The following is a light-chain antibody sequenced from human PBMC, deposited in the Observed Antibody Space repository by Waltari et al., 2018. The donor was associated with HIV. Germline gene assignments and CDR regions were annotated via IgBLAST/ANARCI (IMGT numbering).Light chain of an antibody. J-gene: IGLJ3*02. CDR3: QVWDSSSDHPGV. CDR1: KHGRTR. Sequence: YVLTQPPSASVASGQTARITCGGNKHGRTRVHWYQQKPGQAPVLVVYDDSDRPSGIPERFSGSNSGNTATLAISRVEAGDEADYYCQVWDSSSDHPGVFGGGTKLTVL. CDR2: DDS. V-gene: IGLV3-21*02.